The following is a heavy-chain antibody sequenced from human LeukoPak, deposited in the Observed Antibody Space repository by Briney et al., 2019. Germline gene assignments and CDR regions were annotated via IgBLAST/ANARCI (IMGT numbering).Heavy chain of an antibody. CDR3: ARSWVGDNYYYYYMDV. CDR2: INHSGST. Sequence: SETLSLTCAVYGGSFSGYYWSWIRQPPGKGLEWIGEINHSGSTNYNPSLKSRVTISVDTSKNQFSLKLSSVTAADTAVYYCARSWVGDNYYYYYMDVWGKGTTVTVSS. V-gene: IGHV4-34*01. D-gene: IGHD2-21*02. CDR1: GGSFSGYY. J-gene: IGHJ6*03.